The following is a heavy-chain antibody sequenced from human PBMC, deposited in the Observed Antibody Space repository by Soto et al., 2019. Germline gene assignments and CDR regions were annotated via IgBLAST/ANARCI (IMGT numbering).Heavy chain of an antibody. CDR2: ISYDGSNR. D-gene: IGHD2-2*01. CDR3: ATVTAAGRELYYYYYGMDV. J-gene: IGHJ6*02. V-gene: IGHV3-30-3*01. CDR1: GFTFSSYA. Sequence: GGSLRLSCAASGFTFSSYAMHWVRQAPGKGLEWVAVISYDGSNRYYADSVKGRFTISRDNSKNTLYLQMNSLRAEDTAVYYCATVTAAGRELYYYYYGMDVWGQGTTVTVSS.